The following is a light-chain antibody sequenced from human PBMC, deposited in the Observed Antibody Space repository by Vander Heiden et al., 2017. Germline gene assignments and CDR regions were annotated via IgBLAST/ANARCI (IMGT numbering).Light chain of an antibody. Sequence: AIRITQSPSSLSAPTGDRVTITCRASQGISSYLAWYQQKPGKAPKLLIYAASTLQSGVPSRFSGSGSGTDFTLTISCLQSEDFATYYCQQYYSYPPATFGQGTKLEIK. CDR2: AAS. V-gene: IGKV1-8*01. CDR1: QGISSY. J-gene: IGKJ2*01. CDR3: QQYYSYPPAT.